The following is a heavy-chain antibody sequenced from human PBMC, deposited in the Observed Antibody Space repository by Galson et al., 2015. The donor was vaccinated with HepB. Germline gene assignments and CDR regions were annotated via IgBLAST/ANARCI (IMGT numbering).Heavy chain of an antibody. CDR3: AKDKWVVPPAPFDY. Sequence: SLRLSCAASEFSFSKYSMSWVRQAPGKGLEWVSAVSGSGDSTYYADSVKGRFTISRDNSKNTLFLQMNSLRAEDTAVYYCAKDKWVVPPAPFDYWGQGTLVTVSS. CDR1: EFSFSKYS. V-gene: IGHV3-23*01. J-gene: IGHJ4*02. CDR2: VSGSGDST. D-gene: IGHD2-2*01.